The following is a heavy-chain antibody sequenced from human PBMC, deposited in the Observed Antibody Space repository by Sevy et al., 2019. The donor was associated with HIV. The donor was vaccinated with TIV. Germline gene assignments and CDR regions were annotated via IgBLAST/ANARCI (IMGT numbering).Heavy chain of an antibody. D-gene: IGHD1-26*01. V-gene: IGHV3-33*06. CDR2: IWYDGSGK. CDR3: AKGAGQYFFDY. Sequence: GGSLRLSCAASGFSFSSYGMHWVRQAPGKGLEWVAVIWYDGSGKYYSDSVKGRFTISRDNSKNTLFLQMNSLRVGDTAIYYCAKGAGQYFFDYWGQGTLVTVSS. J-gene: IGHJ4*02. CDR1: GFSFSSYG.